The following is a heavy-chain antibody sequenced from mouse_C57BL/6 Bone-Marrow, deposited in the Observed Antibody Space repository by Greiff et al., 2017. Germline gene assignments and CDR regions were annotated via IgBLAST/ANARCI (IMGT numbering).Heavy chain of an antibody. Sequence: VQLVESGAELVRPGTSVKMSCKASGYTFTNYWIGWAKQRPGHGLEWIGDIYPGGGSTNYNEKFKGKATLTADKSSSTAYMQFSSLTSEDSAIYYCARSDYGNYLTMDYWGQGTSVTVSS. V-gene: IGHV1-63*01. CDR2: IYPGGGST. CDR1: GYTFTNYW. CDR3: ARSDYGNYLTMDY. D-gene: IGHD2-1*01. J-gene: IGHJ4*01.